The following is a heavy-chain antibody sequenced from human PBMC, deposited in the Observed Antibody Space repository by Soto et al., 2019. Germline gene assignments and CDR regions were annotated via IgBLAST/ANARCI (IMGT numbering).Heavy chain of an antibody. J-gene: IGHJ3*02. CDR1: GFTFSTYS. D-gene: IGHD3-10*01. CDR3: ARSVWFGELWGAFDI. CDR2: ISGSGSTTI. Sequence: DVQLVESGGGLVQPGGSLRLSCAASGFTFSTYSMNWVRQAPGKGLEWVSYISGSGSTTIYYADSVKGRFTISRDNAKNSLYLQMNSLRAEDTAVYYCARSVWFGELWGAFDIWGQGTMVTVSS. V-gene: IGHV3-48*01.